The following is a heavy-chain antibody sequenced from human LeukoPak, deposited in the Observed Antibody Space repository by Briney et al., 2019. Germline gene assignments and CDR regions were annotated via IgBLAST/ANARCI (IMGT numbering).Heavy chain of an antibody. D-gene: IGHD3-9*01. V-gene: IGHV4-34*01. J-gene: IGHJ2*01. Sequence: GSLRLSCAASGFTFSSYWMSWVRQAPGKGLEWIGEINHSGSTNYNPSLKSRVTISVDTSKNQFSLKLSSVTAADTAVYYCARSHYDILTGWEWYFDLWGRGTLVTVSS. CDR2: INHSGST. CDR3: ARSHYDILTGWEWYFDL. CDR1: GFTFSSYW.